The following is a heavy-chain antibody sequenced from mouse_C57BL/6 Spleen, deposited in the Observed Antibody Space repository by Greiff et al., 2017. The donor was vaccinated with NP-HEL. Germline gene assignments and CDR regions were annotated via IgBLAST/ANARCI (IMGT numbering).Heavy chain of an antibody. V-gene: IGHV7-3*01. J-gene: IGHJ4*01. Sequence: EVQLQESGGGLVQPGGSLSLSCAASGFTFTDYYMSWVRQPPGKALEWLGFIRNKANGYTTEYSASVKGRFTISRDNSQSILYLQMNALRAEDSATYYCARYGRDLLPYAMDYWGQGTSVTVSS. CDR2: IRNKANGYTT. D-gene: IGHD3-3*01. CDR1: GFTFTDYY. CDR3: ARYGRDLLPYAMDY.